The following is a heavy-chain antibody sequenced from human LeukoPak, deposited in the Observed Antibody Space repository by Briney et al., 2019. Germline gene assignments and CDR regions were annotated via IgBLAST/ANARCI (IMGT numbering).Heavy chain of an antibody. D-gene: IGHD3-10*01. V-gene: IGHV4-34*01. CDR1: GGSFSGYY. CDR2: INHRGST. J-gene: IGHJ6*03. CDR3: ARRVGRWFGERAYYYNYMDV. Sequence: PAETLSLTCAVYGGSFSGYYWSWIRQPPGKGLEWIGEINHRGSTKYNTSLKSRVTISGDTSKNQFSLKLSSVTAADTAVYYCARRVGRWFGERAYYYNYMDVWGKGTTVTISS.